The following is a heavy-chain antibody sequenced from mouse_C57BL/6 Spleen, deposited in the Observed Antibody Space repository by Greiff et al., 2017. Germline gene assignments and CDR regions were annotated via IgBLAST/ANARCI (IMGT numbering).Heavy chain of an antibody. Sequence: QVQLQQSGAELVRPGASVTLSCKASGYTFTDYEMHWVKQTPVHGLEWIGAIDPETGGTAYNQKFKGKAILTADKSSSTAYMELRSLTSEDSAVYYGTRALYDGDAMGCWGQGTTVTVSS. D-gene: IGHD2-12*01. J-gene: IGHJ4*01. CDR3: TRALYDGDAMGC. CDR2: IDPETGGT. CDR1: GYTFTDYE. V-gene: IGHV1-15*01.